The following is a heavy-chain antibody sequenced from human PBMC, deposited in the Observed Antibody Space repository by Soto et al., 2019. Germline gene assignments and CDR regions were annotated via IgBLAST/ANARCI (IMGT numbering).Heavy chain of an antibody. D-gene: IGHD2-21*01. J-gene: IGHJ4*02. CDR2: ISTSTTYI. V-gene: IGHV3-21*01. CDR1: GFTFSYYS. CDR3: ARHPVGVDSPLYFDS. Sequence: GWSLRLSCAASGFTFSYYSMNWVRQAPGRGLEWVSSISTSTTYISYADSVKGRFTISSDSAKNPLYLQMNSLSAADTAVYYCARHPVGVDSPLYFDSCGQGPMVTVSS.